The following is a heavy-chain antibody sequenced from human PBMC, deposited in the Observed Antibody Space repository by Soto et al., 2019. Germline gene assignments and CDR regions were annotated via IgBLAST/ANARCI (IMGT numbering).Heavy chain of an antibody. CDR2: IYPGDSDT. CDR3: ARMNRGGEAWSARIGSDP. Sequence: GESLKISCKGSGYSFTSYWIGWVRQMPGKGLERMGIIYPGDSDTRYSPSFQGQVTISADKSISTAYLQWSSLKASDTAMYYCARMNRGGEAWSARIGSDPWGQGTLVTVSS. CDR1: GYSFTSYW. D-gene: IGHD4-17*01. V-gene: IGHV5-51*01. J-gene: IGHJ5*02.